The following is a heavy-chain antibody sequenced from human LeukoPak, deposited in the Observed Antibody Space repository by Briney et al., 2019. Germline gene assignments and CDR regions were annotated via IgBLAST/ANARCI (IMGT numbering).Heavy chain of an antibody. CDR2: ISAYNGNT. D-gene: IGHD3-10*01. Sequence: ASVKVSCKASGYTFTSYGISWVRQAPGQGLEWMGWISAYNGNTNYAQKLQGRVTMTTDTSTSTAYMELRSLRSDDTAVYYCATMGLRGVIIKPSKSLDYWGQGTLVTVSS. V-gene: IGHV1-18*01. CDR1: GYTFTSYG. J-gene: IGHJ4*02. CDR3: ATMGLRGVIIKPSKSLDY.